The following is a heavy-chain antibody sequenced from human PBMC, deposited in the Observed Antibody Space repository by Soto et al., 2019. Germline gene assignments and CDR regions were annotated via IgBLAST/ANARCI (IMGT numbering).Heavy chain of an antibody. V-gene: IGHV4-30-4*01. Sequence: LSLTCTVSGGSISSGDYYWSWIRQPPGKGLEWIGYIYYSGSTYYNPSLKSRVTISVDTSKNQFSLKLSSVTAADTAVYYCARGPGLRRYGMDVWGQGTTVTVSS. CDR1: GGSISSGDYY. D-gene: IGHD4-17*01. CDR2: IYYSGST. CDR3: ARGPGLRRYGMDV. J-gene: IGHJ6*02.